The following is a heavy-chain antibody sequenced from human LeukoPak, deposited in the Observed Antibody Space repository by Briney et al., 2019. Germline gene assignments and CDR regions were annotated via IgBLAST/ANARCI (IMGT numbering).Heavy chain of an antibody. Sequence: KPSETLSLTCTVSGGSISSGSYYWSWIRQPAGKGLEWIGRICTSGSTNYNPSLKSRVTISVDTSKNQFSLKLSSVTAADTAVYYCARETWEWLVDYWGQGTLVTVSS. CDR2: ICTSGST. J-gene: IGHJ4*02. V-gene: IGHV4-61*02. D-gene: IGHD3-3*01. CDR1: GGSISSGSYY. CDR3: ARETWEWLVDY.